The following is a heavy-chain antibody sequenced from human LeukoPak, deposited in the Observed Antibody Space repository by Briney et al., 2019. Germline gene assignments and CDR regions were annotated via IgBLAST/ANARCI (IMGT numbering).Heavy chain of an antibody. CDR2: IYYSGST. Sequence: SETLSLTCTVSGGSIGSSSYYWGWIRQPPGKGLEWIGSIYYSGSTYYNPSLKSRVTISVDTSKNQFSLKLSSVTAADTAVYYCARYLGSSWYYYFDYWGQGTLVTVSS. CDR1: GGSIGSSSYY. V-gene: IGHV4-39*01. J-gene: IGHJ4*02. D-gene: IGHD6-13*01. CDR3: ARYLGSSWYYYFDY.